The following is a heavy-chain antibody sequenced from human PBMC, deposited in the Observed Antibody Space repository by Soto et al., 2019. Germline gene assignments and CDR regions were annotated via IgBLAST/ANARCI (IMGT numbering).Heavy chain of an antibody. V-gene: IGHV3-48*01. CDR3: ARGSPYYYGSGSPDY. Sequence: GGSLRLSCAASGFTFSSYSMNWARQAPGKGLEWVSYISSTGSTIYYADSLKGRFTISRDNAKNSLYLQMNSLRGEETAVYYCARGSPYYYGSGSPDYWGQGTLVTVSS. J-gene: IGHJ4*02. D-gene: IGHD3-10*01. CDR2: ISSTGSTI. CDR1: GFTFSSYS.